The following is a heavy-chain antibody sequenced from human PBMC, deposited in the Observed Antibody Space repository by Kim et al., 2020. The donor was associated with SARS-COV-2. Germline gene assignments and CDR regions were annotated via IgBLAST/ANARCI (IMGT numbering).Heavy chain of an antibody. CDR1: GFSFNSHW. J-gene: IGHJ4*02. CDR2: IIEDGCRK. Sequence: GGSLRLSCAASGFSFNSHWMTWVRQAPGKGLEWVANIIEDGCRKKNVDSVKDRFIFSRDNAKNSLNLQMSSMGVDDTAFYYFGSGVLQTPGAGDYWGQG. D-gene: IGHD2-8*01. V-gene: IGHV3-7*01. CDR3: GSGVLQTPGAGDY.